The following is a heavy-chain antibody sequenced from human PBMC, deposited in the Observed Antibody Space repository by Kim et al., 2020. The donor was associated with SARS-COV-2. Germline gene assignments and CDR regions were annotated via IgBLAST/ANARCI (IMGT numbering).Heavy chain of an antibody. Sequence: GGSLRLSCAASGFTFSSYSMNWVRQAPGKGLEWVSSISSSSSYIYYADSVKGRFTISRDNAKNSLYLQMNSLRAEDTAVYYCARDGQILGWLSPWYYYYFMDVWGKGTTVTVSS. V-gene: IGHV3-21*01. CDR3: ARDGQILGWLSPWYYYYFMDV. CDR1: GFTFSSYS. CDR2: ISSSSSYI. J-gene: IGHJ6*03. D-gene: IGHD3-3*01.